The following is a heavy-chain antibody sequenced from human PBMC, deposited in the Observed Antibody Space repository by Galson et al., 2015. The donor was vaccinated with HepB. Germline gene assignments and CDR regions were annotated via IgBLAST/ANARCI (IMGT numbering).Heavy chain of an antibody. CDR3: TRQPERRYFDWLSANNWFDP. CDR2: IRSKANSYAT. J-gene: IGHJ5*02. V-gene: IGHV3-73*01. Sequence: SLRLSCAASGFTFSGSAMHWVRQASGKGLEWVGRIRSKANSYATAYAASVKGRFTISRDDSKNTAYLQMNSLKTEDTAVYYCTRQPERRYFDWLSANNWFDPWGQGTLVTVSS. D-gene: IGHD3-9*01. CDR1: GFTFSGSA.